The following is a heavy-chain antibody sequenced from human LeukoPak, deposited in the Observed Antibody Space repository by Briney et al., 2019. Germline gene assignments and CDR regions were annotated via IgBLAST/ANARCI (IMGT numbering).Heavy chain of an antibody. D-gene: IGHD3-10*01. CDR1: GYTFTGYY. Sequence: ASVKVSCKSSGYTFTGYYMHWVRQAPGQGLEWMGWINPNSGGTNYAQKFQGRVTMTRDTSISTAYMELSRLRSDDTAVYYCARLWFGESRYYYMDVWGKGTTVTVSS. J-gene: IGHJ6*03. V-gene: IGHV1-2*02. CDR3: ARLWFGESRYYYMDV. CDR2: INPNSGGT.